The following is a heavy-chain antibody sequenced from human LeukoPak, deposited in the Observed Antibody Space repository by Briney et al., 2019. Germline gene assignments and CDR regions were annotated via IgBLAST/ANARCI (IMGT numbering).Heavy chain of an antibody. CDR2: IYYSGST. V-gene: IGHV4-34*09. CDR3: ARGFRGSGSYLVDY. D-gene: IGHD3-10*01. J-gene: IGHJ4*02. Sequence: PSETLSLTCAVYGGSFSGYYWSWIRQPPGKGLEWIGYIYYSGSTYYNPSLKSRVTISVDTSKNQFSLKLSSVTAADTAVYYCARGFRGSGSYLVDYWGQGTLVIVSS. CDR1: GGSFSGYY.